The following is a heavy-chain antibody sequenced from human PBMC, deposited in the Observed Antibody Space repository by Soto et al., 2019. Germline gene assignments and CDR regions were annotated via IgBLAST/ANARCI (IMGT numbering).Heavy chain of an antibody. CDR2: INPNSGGT. CDR1: GYTFTGYY. CDR3: ARDDRAAGYMDV. D-gene: IGHD3-22*01. J-gene: IGHJ6*03. V-gene: IGHV1-2*04. Sequence: GASVKVSCKASGYTFTGYYMQWERQAPGQGLEWMGWINPNSGGTNYAQKFQGWVTMTRDTSISTAYMELSRLRSDDTAVYYCARDDRAAGYMDVWGKGTTVTVSS.